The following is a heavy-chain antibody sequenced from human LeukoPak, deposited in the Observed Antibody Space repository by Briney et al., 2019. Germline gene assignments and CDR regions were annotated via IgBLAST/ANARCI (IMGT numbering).Heavy chain of an antibody. J-gene: IGHJ3*02. CDR3: ARGTHYYNSSGYWVDGGEAFDI. D-gene: IGHD3-22*01. V-gene: IGHV3-48*04. CDR1: GFTFSSYG. Sequence: GGSLRLSCAASGFTFSSYGMSWVRQAPGKGLEWISYISSSGSIIYYADSVKGRFTISRDNAKNSLYMQMNSLRAGDTAVYYCARGTHYYNSSGYWVDGGEAFDIWGQGTMVTVSS. CDR2: ISSSGSII.